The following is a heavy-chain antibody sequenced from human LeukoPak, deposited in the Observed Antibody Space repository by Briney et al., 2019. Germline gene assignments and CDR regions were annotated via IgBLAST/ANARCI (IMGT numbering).Heavy chain of an antibody. CDR2: IKQDGSEK. CDR3: ARDPYYDILTGYSPYYYYGMDV. CDR1: GFTFSSYW. D-gene: IGHD3-9*01. Sequence: PGGSLRLSCAASGFTFSSYWMSWARQAPGKGLEWVANIKQDGSEKYYVDSVKGRFTISRDNAKNSLSLQMNSLRDEDTAVYYCARDPYYDILTGYSPYYYYGMDVWGQGTTVTVSS. J-gene: IGHJ6*02. V-gene: IGHV3-7*01.